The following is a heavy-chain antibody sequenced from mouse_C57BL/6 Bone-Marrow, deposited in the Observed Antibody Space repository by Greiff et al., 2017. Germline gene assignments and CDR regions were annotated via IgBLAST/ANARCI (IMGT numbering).Heavy chain of an antibody. CDR1: GYTFTSYW. CDR2: IYPTSGRT. D-gene: IGHD4-1*01. CDR3: ARSGPLGRSFDY. Sequence: QVQLQQPGAELVKPGASVKMSCKASGYTFTSYWITWVNPSPGQGLEWIGDIYPTSGRTNYTDTFKRQAILTVDTSSNTAYMQLSSLTSEDSAVFYCARSGPLGRSFDYWGQGTTLTVSS. J-gene: IGHJ2*01. V-gene: IGHV1-55*01.